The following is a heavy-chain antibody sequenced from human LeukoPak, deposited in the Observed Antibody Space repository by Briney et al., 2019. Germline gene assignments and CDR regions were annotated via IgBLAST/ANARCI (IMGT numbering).Heavy chain of an antibody. CDR2: INPDGNEK. J-gene: IGHJ4*02. V-gene: IGHV3-7*01. CDR3: SGRDSSRSPRAY. D-gene: IGHD2-2*01. CDR1: GLTLTDFC. Sequence: PGGSLRLSCAASGLTLTDFCMNWVRLTPGRGLEWLAYINPDGNEKYYVDSVKGRFAISRDNAKNELYLEMNSLRAEDTGVYYCSGRDSSRSPRAYWGQGTLVSVSS.